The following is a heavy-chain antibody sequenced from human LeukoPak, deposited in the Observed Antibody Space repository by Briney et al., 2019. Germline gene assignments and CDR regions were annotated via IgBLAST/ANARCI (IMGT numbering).Heavy chain of an antibody. D-gene: IGHD6-13*01. CDR1: GFTFSSYS. CDR3: ARDLGIAAAKSDY. J-gene: IGHJ4*02. Sequence: GGSLRLSCAASGFTFSSYSMNWVRQAPGKGLEWVSSISSSSSYIYYADSVKGRFTIFRDNAKNSLYLQMNSLRAEDTAVYYCARDLGIAAAKSDYWGQGTLVTVSS. CDR2: ISSSSSYI. V-gene: IGHV3-21*01.